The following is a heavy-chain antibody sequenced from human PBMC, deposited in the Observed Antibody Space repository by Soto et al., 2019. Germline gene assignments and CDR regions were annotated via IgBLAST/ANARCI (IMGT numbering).Heavy chain of an antibody. D-gene: IGHD2-2*01. Sequence: SETLSLTSTVSGGSISSSSYYWGWIRQPPGKGLEWIGSIYYSGSTYYNPSLKSRVTISVDTSKNQFSLKLSSVTAADTAVYYCARLRIADYAYYYYGMDVWGQGTTVTVSS. J-gene: IGHJ6*02. CDR3: ARLRIADYAYYYYGMDV. CDR1: GGSISSSSYY. V-gene: IGHV4-39*01. CDR2: IYYSGST.